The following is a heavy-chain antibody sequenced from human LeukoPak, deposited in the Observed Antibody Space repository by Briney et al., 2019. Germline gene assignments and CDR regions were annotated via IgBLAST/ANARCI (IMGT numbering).Heavy chain of an antibody. CDR2: IYYSGST. CDR1: GGSISSGGYY. J-gene: IGHJ6*02. Sequence: PSETLSLTCTVSGGSISSGGYYWSWIRQHPGKGLEWIGYIYYSGSTYYNPSLKSRVTISVDTSKNQFSLKLSSVTAADTAVYYCAREAPPRFYGMDVWGQGTTVTVSS. V-gene: IGHV4-31*03. CDR3: AREAPPRFYGMDV.